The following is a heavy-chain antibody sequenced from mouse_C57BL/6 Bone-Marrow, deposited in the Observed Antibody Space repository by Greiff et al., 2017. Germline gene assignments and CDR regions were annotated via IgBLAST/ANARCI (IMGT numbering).Heavy chain of an antibody. V-gene: IGHV3-6*01. Sequence: EVQLQESGPGLVKPSQSLSLTCSVTGYSITSGYYWNWIRQFPGNKLEWMGYISYDGSNNYNPSLKNRISITRDTSKNQFFLKLNSVTTEDTATYYCAREGSSDYWGQGTTLTVSS. CDR1: GYSITSGYY. J-gene: IGHJ2*01. CDR3: AREGSSDY. D-gene: IGHD1-1*01. CDR2: ISYDGSN.